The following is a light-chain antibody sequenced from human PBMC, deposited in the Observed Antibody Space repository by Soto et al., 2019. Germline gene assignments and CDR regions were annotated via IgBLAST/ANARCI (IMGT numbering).Light chain of an antibody. CDR2: RAS. CDR1: QSVSSNY. Sequence: EIVLTQSPGTLSLSPGERATLSCRASQSVSSNYLAWYQQKPGQAPKVLIYRASSRATGIPDRFSGSGSGTDFTLTISRLEPEDFAVYYCQQYNNWPPDTFGQGTKLEIK. V-gene: IGKV3-20*01. J-gene: IGKJ2*01. CDR3: QQYNNWPPDT.